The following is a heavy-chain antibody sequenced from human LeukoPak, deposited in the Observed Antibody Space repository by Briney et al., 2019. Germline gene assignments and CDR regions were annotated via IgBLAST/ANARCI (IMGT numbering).Heavy chain of an antibody. Sequence: PSETLSLTCTVSGGSVNSGSYYWSRIRQPPGKGLEWIGYIYYTGTTNCNPSLKSRVTISVDTSKNQFSLKMSSVTAADTAVYYCASVYDYVQSWGQGTLVTVSS. V-gene: IGHV4-61*01. J-gene: IGHJ4*02. CDR2: IYYTGTT. D-gene: IGHD3-16*01. CDR1: GGSVNSGSYY. CDR3: ASVYDYVQS.